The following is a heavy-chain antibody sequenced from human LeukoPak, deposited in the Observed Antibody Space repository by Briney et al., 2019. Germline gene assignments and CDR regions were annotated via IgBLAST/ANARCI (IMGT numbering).Heavy chain of an antibody. CDR3: ARGSPNRGYFDY. D-gene: IGHD3-10*01. CDR1: GFTFSSYA. V-gene: IGHV3-23*01. CDR2: ITGSGRST. J-gene: IGHJ4*02. Sequence: GGSLRLSCAASGFTFSSYAMSWVRQAPGKGLEWVSAITGSGRSTYYADSVKGRFTISRDNSKNTLYLQMNSLRAEDTAVYYCARGSPNRGYFDYWGQGTLVTVSS.